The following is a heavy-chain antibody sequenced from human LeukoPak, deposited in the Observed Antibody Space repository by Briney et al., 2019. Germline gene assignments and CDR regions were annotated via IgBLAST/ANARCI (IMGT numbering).Heavy chain of an antibody. CDR1: GYTFTSYG. J-gene: IGHJ5*02. D-gene: IGHD4-17*01. Sequence: ASVKVSCKASGYTFTSYGISWVRQAPGQGLEWMGWMNPNSGNTGYAQKFQGRVTMTRNTSISTAYMELSSLRSEDTAVYYCARVGGYGDYLLDPWGQGTLVTVSS. V-gene: IGHV1-8*02. CDR3: ARVGGYGDYLLDP. CDR2: MNPNSGNT.